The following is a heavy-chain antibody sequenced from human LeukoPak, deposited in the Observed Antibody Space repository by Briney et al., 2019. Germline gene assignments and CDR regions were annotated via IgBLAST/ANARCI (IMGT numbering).Heavy chain of an antibody. CDR1: GGSISSSSYY. J-gene: IGHJ4*02. V-gene: IGHV4-39*01. CDR2: IYYSGST. Sequence: PSETLSLACTVSGGSISSSSYYLDWIRQPPGKGPEWIASIYYSGSTYYNPSLKSRVTISVDTSKNQFSLKLSSVTAADTAVYYCARHGGYCSGGSCYSGSFDYWGQGTLVTVSS. CDR3: ARHGGYCSGGSCYSGSFDY. D-gene: IGHD2-15*01.